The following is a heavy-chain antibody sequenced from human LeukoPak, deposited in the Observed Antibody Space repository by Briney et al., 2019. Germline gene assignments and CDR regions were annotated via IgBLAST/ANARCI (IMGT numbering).Heavy chain of an antibody. CDR2: IYYSGST. Sequence: PSETLSLTCTVSGGSISSSTYYWGWIRQPPGKGLEWIGSIYYSGSTYYNPPLKSRVTISVDTSKNQFSLKLSSVTAADTAVYFCARAILYYDSSGYIDYWGQGTLVTVSS. CDR1: GGSISSSTYY. D-gene: IGHD3-22*01. J-gene: IGHJ4*02. CDR3: ARAILYYDSSGYIDY. V-gene: IGHV4-39*07.